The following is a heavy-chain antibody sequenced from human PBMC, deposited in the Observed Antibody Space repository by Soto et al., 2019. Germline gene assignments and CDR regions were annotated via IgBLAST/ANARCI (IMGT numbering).Heavy chain of an antibody. CDR2: INAGNGNT. D-gene: IGHD3-22*01. CDR1: GYTFTSYA. V-gene: IGHV1-3*01. Sequence: ASVKVSCKASGYTFTSYAMHWVRQAPGQRLEWMGWINAGNGNTKYSQKFQGRVTITRDTSASTAYMELSSLRSEDTAVYYCARVHPYDSSGYWENWFDPWGQGTLVTVSS. J-gene: IGHJ5*02. CDR3: ARVHPYDSSGYWENWFDP.